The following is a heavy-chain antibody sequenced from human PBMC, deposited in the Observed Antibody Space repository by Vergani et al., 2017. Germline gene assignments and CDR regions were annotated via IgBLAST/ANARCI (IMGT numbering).Heavy chain of an antibody. V-gene: IGHV4-59*01. CDR3: ARGEQLEVWFDP. CDR1: GGSISSYY. Sequence: QVQLQESGPGLVTPSETLSLTCTVSGGSISSYYWSWIRQPPGKGLEWIGYIYYSGSTNYNPSLKSRVTISVDTSKNQLSLKMSAVTAADTAVYYCARGEQLEVWFDPWGQGTLVTVSS. D-gene: IGHD6-6*01. J-gene: IGHJ5*02. CDR2: IYYSGST.